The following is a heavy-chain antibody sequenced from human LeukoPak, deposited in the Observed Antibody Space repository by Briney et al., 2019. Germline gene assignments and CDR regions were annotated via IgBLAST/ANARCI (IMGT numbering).Heavy chain of an antibody. Sequence: ASVKVSCKASGYIFTGYYMHWVRQAPGQGLEWMGWINPNSGDTNYAQKFQGRVTMTRDTSISTAYMELSRLRSEDTAVYYCARNYGSGPYYYYYMDVWGKGTTVTISS. J-gene: IGHJ6*03. CDR3: ARNYGSGPYYYYYMDV. CDR1: GYIFTGYY. V-gene: IGHV1-2*02. CDR2: INPNSGDT. D-gene: IGHD3-10*01.